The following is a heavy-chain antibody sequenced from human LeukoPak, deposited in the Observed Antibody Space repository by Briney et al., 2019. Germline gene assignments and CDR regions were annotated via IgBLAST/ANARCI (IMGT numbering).Heavy chain of an antibody. Sequence: GGSLRLSCAASGFTFSTYAMSWVRQAPGKGLEWVSAISSSGDTTYYADSVKGRFTISRDNSKNTLYLQMNSLRAEDTAVYYCAKSETMLVVVITTSFDYWGQGTLVTVSS. CDR3: AKSETMLVVVITTSFDY. CDR2: ISSSGDTT. D-gene: IGHD3-22*01. CDR1: GFTFSTYA. V-gene: IGHV3-23*01. J-gene: IGHJ4*02.